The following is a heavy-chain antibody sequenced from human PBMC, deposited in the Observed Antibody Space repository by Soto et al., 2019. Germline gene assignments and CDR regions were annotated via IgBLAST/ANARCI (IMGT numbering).Heavy chain of an antibody. CDR2: IDGSGRYI. D-gene: IGHD2-8*01. CDR1: GFTFSTSA. Sequence: EVHLLESGGGLVQPGGSLRLSCAASGFTFSTSAMTWVRQAPGKGLEWVSSIDGSGRYIYYTDSVKGRFTISRDNSKNILYLQMNSLRVEYTAVYYCAIVSNAATWGGYWGQGTLVTVSS. V-gene: IGHV3-23*01. CDR3: AIVSNAATWGGY. J-gene: IGHJ4*02.